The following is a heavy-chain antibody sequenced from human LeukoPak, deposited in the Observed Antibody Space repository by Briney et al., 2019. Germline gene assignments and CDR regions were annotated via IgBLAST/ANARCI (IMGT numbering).Heavy chain of an antibody. Sequence: GRSLRLSCAASGFSFSSFAMPWVRQAPGKGLEWVAVTPYDGNNKYYADSVKGRFTISRDNSKNTLYLQMNSLRAEDTALYYCARDGNSGYDLTYYYGMDVWGQGTTVTVSS. CDR3: ARDGNSGYDLTYYYGMDV. V-gene: IGHV3-30-3*01. J-gene: IGHJ6*02. D-gene: IGHD5-12*01. CDR1: GFSFSSFA. CDR2: TPYDGNNK.